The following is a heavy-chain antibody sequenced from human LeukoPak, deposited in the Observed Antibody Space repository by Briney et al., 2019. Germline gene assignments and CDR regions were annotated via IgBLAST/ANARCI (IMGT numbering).Heavy chain of an antibody. Sequence: ASVKVSCKASGYTFTGYYMHWVRQAPGQGLEWMGWINPNSGGTNYAQKFQGRVTMTRDTSISTAYMELSRLRSEDTAVYYCARDSIAVAGTGWFDPWGQGTLDTVSS. CDR2: INPNSGGT. CDR1: GYTFTGYY. D-gene: IGHD6-19*01. V-gene: IGHV1-2*02. CDR3: ARDSIAVAGTGWFDP. J-gene: IGHJ5*02.